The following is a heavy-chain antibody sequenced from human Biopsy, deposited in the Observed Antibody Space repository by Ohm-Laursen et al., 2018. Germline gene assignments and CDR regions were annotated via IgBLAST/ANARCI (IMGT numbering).Heavy chain of an antibody. CDR3: AKDRYPSSWHYYYGMDV. CDR1: GFSFDNHV. Sequence: SLRLSCTASGFSFDNHVMHWVRQAPGKGLEWVSGISWYSDSIGYADSVKGRFTISRDNAKNSLYLQMNSLRSEDTALYYCAKDRYPSSWHYYYGMDVWGQGTTVTVSS. CDR2: ISWYSDSI. J-gene: IGHJ6*02. V-gene: IGHV3-9*01. D-gene: IGHD6-13*01.